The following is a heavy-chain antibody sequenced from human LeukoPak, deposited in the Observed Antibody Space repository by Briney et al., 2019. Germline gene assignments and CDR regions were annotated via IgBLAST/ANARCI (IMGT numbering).Heavy chain of an antibody. CDR2: IYYSGST. V-gene: IGHV4-59*12. D-gene: IGHD6-19*01. J-gene: IGHJ5*02. CDR3: ARGLSGSVAGSS. CDR1: GGSISSYY. Sequence: SETLSLTCTVSGGSISSYYWSWIRQPRGEGLEWIGYIYYSGSTNYNPSLKSRVTISVDTSKNQFSLKLSSVTAADTAVYYCARGLSGSVAGSSWGQGTLVTVSS.